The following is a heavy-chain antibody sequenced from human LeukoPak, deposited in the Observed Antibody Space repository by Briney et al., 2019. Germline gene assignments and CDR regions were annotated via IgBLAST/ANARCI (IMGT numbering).Heavy chain of an antibody. V-gene: IGHV3-33*08. D-gene: IGHD3-3*01. CDR3: ARDTGPYYDFWSGYYSY. CDR1: GFTFSDYS. J-gene: IGHJ4*02. Sequence: GGSLRLSCAASGFTFSDYSMNWVRQAPGKGLEWVAVIWYDGSNKYYADSVKGRFTISRDNSKNTLYLQMNSLRAEDTAVYYCARDTGPYYDFWSGYYSYWGQGTLVTVSS. CDR2: IWYDGSNK.